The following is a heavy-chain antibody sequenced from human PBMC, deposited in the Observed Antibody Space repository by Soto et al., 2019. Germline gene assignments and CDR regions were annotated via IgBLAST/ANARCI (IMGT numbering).Heavy chain of an antibody. CDR3: ARLTYYDFWSGRSHDAFDI. CDR2: IYYSGST. CDR1: GGSISSYY. D-gene: IGHD3-3*01. V-gene: IGHV4-59*01. J-gene: IGHJ3*02. Sequence: PSETLSLTCTVSGGSISSYYWSWIRQPPGKGLEWIGYIYYSGSTNYNPSLKSRVTISVDTSKNQFSLKLSSVTAADTAVYYCARLTYYDFWSGRSHDAFDIWGQGTMVTVSS.